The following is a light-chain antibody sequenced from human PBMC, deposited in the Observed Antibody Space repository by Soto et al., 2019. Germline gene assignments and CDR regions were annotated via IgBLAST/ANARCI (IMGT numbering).Light chain of an antibody. CDR1: QTISTW. Sequence: DIQMTQSPSTLSASLGDRVTITCRASQTISTWLAWYQQKPGKAPKLLIHRASSLGTGVPSRFSGSGSGTEFTLTITSLQPDDFATYYCQQYSSNSAFGPGTKV. J-gene: IGKJ1*01. V-gene: IGKV1-5*03. CDR2: RAS. CDR3: QQYSSNSA.